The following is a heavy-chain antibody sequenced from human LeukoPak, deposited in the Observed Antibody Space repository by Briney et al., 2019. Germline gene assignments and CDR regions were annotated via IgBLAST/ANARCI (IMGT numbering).Heavy chain of an antibody. D-gene: IGHD3-10*01. J-gene: IGHJ5*01. CDR3: TRDRVLGSGSSDS. Sequence: GGSLRLSCAASGLTFTDNWIHSVPQAPGKGLVLVSRIRGDGNDMNYPDSVKGQFTISRANPRNMVYLEINSLRADDTAVYYCTRDRVLGSGSSDSWGQGTLVTVST. V-gene: IGHV3-74*01. CDR1: GLTFTDNW. CDR2: IRGDGNDM.